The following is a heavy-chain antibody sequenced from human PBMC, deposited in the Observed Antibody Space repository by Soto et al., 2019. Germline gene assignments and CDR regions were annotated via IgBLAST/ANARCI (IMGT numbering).Heavy chain of an antibody. J-gene: IGHJ6*02. CDR1: GFPFSSYG. CDR2: ISPGLSFI. D-gene: IGHD3-9*01. CDR3: ARDGKAFDWLNSPAYYYGMDV. V-gene: IGHV3-21*01. Sequence: PGGSLRLSWAASGFPFSSYGIRWVSPTQGEGLEWVSGISPGLSFIYYADSVWGRFTISRDNSNKSVFLQLNSLRAEDTAVYYCARDGKAFDWLNSPAYYYGMDVWGQGTTVTVSS.